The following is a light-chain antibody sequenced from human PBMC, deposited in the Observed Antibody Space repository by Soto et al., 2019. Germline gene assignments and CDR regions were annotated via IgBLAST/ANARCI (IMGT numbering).Light chain of an antibody. J-gene: IGKJ2*01. CDR2: GAS. Sequence: EIVLTQSPGTLSLSPGERATLSCRASQTVSSNNLAWYQQKPGQAPRLLMYGASRRAPGIPDRFSGSGSGTDFTLTITRLEPEDFALYYCQQYGRSPRTFGQGTKLAIK. V-gene: IGKV3-20*01. CDR1: QTVSSNN. CDR3: QQYGRSPRT.